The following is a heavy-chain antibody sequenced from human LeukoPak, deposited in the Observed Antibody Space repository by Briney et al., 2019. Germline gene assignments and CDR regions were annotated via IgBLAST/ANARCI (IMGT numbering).Heavy chain of an antibody. Sequence: GGSLRLSCAASGVTVSSKDMSWVRQAPGKGLEWVSIVYSGGSTYYADSVKGRFTISRDNSKNTLFPQMNSLRAEDTAVYYCARDVDYYDIVTGYYQHFGMDVWGQGTTVTVSS. D-gene: IGHD3-9*01. CDR3: ARDVDYYDIVTGYYQHFGMDV. CDR1: GVTVSSKD. J-gene: IGHJ6*02. V-gene: IGHV3-53*01. CDR2: VYSGGST.